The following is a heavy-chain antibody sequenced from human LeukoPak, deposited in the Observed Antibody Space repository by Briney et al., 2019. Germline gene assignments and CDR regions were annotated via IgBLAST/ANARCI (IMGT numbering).Heavy chain of an antibody. CDR3: ARSLDAGNPPESGY. D-gene: IGHD4-23*01. V-gene: IGHV1-18*01. J-gene: IGHJ4*02. Sequence: ASVKVSCKASGYTFTSYDINWVRQATGQGLEWMGWITPYNGSTNYAQNFHGRVTMTTDTSTSTAYMELRSLRSDDTAVYYCARSLDAGNPPESGYWGQGTLVTVSS. CDR1: GYTFTSYD. CDR2: ITPYNGST.